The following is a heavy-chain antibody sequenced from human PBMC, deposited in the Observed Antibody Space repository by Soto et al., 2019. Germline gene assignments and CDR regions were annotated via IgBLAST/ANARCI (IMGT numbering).Heavy chain of an antibody. CDR3: ARAPYGSGTKPYYFDY. CDR1: GGSISSYY. V-gene: IGHV4-59*01. Sequence: PSETLSLTCTVSGGSISSYYWSWIRQPPGKGLEWIGFIYNSGSTNYNPSLKSRVTISMDTSRNQFSLILSSVTAADTAVYYCARAPYGSGTKPYYFDYWGQGTQVTVSS. D-gene: IGHD3-10*01. CDR2: IYNSGST. J-gene: IGHJ4*02.